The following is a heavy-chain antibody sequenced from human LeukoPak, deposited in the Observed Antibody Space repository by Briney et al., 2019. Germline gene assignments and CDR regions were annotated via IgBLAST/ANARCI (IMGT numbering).Heavy chain of an antibody. V-gene: IGHV3-30-3*02. CDR2: ISYDGSNK. J-gene: IGHJ3*02. CDR1: GFTFSNYA. CDR3: AKNRWAARIIIDAFDI. Sequence: GGSLRLSCAVSGFTFSNYAMHWVRQAPGKGLEWVALISYDGSNKYYADSVKGRFTISRDNSKNTLYLQMNSLKVEDTAVYYCAKNRWAARIIIDAFDIWGQGTMVTVSS. D-gene: IGHD6-6*01.